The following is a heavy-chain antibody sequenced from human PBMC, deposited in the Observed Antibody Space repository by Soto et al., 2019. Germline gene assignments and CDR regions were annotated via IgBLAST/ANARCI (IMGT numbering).Heavy chain of an antibody. CDR2: IKNKADGGTT. Sequence: PGGSLRLSCAASRFTFTNAWTSWVRQAPGKGLEWVGRIKNKADGGTTDYAAPVKGRFTISRDDLINTLYLQMNSLKTEDTAVYYCTTDDPINKYWGQGTLVTVSS. CDR3: TTDDPINKY. V-gene: IGHV3-15*01. J-gene: IGHJ4*02. CDR1: RFTFTNAW.